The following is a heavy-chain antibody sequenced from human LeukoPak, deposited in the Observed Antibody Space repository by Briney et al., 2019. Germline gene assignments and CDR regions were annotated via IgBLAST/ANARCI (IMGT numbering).Heavy chain of an antibody. V-gene: IGHV3-73*01. Sequence: SGGSLRLSCAASGFTFSGSAMHWVRQASGQGLEWVGRIRSKANSYATAYAASVKGRFTISRDDSKNTAFLQMNSLKSEDTAVYYCTRLAGGEYFNISRGPDWGQGTLVTVSS. J-gene: IGHJ4*02. CDR3: TRLAGGEYFNISRGPD. D-gene: IGHD3-9*01. CDR2: IRSKANSYAT. CDR1: GFTFSGSA.